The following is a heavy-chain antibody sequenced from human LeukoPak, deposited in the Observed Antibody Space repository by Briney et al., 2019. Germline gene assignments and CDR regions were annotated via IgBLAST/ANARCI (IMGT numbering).Heavy chain of an antibody. CDR2: ISSSSRYI. V-gene: IGHV3-21*01. CDR1: GFTFSSYS. J-gene: IGHJ4*02. CDR3: ARGGVGVAASPLDC. D-gene: IGHD6-19*01. Sequence: GGSLRLSCAASGFTFSSYSMNWVRQAPGKGLEWVSSISSSSRYIYHADSVKGRFTISRDNAKNSLYLQMNSLRAEDTAVYYCARGGVGVAASPLDCWGQGTLVTVSS.